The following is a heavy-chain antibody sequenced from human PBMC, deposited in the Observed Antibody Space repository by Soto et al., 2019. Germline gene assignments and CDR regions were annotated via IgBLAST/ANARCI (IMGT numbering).Heavy chain of an antibody. CDR2: IYYSGST. D-gene: IGHD2-21*02. V-gene: IGHV4-59*08. CDR3: ARRVVVTATLWFDP. CDR1: GGSISSYY. Sequence: SETLSLTCTVSGGSISSYYWSWIRQPPGKGLEWIGYIYYSGSTNYNPSLKSRVTISVDTSKNQFSLKLSSVTAADTAVYYCARRVVVTATLWFDPWGQGTLVTVSP. J-gene: IGHJ5*02.